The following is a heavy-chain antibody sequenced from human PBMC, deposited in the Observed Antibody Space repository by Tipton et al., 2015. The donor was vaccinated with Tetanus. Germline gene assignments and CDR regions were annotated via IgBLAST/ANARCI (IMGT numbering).Heavy chain of an antibody. CDR2: ISGSGGST. V-gene: IGHV3-23*01. CDR3: AKVVDSFNGYFDY. D-gene: IGHD2-8*01. J-gene: IGHJ4*02. Sequence: SLRLSCAASGFTFSSYAMSWVRQAPGKGLEWVSAISGSGGSTYYADSVKGRFTISRDNSKNTLYLQMNSLRAEDTAVYYCAKVVDSFNGYFDYWGQGTLVTVSS. CDR1: GFTFSSYA.